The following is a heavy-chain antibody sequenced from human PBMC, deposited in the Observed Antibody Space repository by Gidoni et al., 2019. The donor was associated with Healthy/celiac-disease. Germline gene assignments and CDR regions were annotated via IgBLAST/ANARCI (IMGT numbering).Heavy chain of an antibody. D-gene: IGHD6-13*01. CDR3: AHSEGTGIAAAVIYYFDY. J-gene: IGHJ4*02. V-gene: IGHV2-5*02. CDR1: GFSLSTSGVG. Sequence: QITLKESGPTLVKPTQTLTLTCPFSGFSLSTSGVGVGWIRQPPGKALEWLALIYWDDDKRYSPSLKSRLTITKDTSKNQVVLTMTNMDPVDTATYYCAHSEGTGIAAAVIYYFDYWGQGTLVTVSS. CDR2: IYWDDDK.